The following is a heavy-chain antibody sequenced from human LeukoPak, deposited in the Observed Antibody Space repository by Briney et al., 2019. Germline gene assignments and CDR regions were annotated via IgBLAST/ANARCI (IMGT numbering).Heavy chain of an antibody. J-gene: IGHJ4*02. CDR2: IIPIFGTA. Sequence: SVKVSCKASGGTFSSYAISWVRQAPGQGLEWMGGIIPIFGTANYAQKFQGRVTITTDESTSTAYMELSSLRSEDTAVYYCARHGAGRYSSSWADFDYWGQGTLVTVSS. CDR1: GGTFSSYA. CDR3: ARHGAGRYSSSWADFDY. V-gene: IGHV1-69*05. D-gene: IGHD6-13*01.